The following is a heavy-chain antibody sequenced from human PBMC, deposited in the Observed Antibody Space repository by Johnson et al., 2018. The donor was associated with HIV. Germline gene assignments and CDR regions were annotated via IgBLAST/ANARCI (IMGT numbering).Heavy chain of an antibody. D-gene: IGHD1-7*01. CDR2: IKQDGSEK. CDR1: GFTFSSYW. Sequence: VQLVESGGGLVQPGGSLRLSCAASGFTFSSYWMNWVRQAPGKGLEWVANIKQDGSEKYYVDSVKGRFTISRDNAKNSLYLQMNSLRAEDTAVYYCARVTGTTQLDAFDIWGQGTMVTVSS. V-gene: IGHV3-7*02. J-gene: IGHJ3*02. CDR3: ARVTGTTQLDAFDI.